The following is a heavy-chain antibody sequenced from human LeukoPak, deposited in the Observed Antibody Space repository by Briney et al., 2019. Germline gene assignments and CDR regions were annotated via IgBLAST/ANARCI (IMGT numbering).Heavy chain of an antibody. CDR2: INPSSGGT. CDR1: GYTFTGYY. V-gene: IGHV1-2*06. CDR3: ARPYSSSDPFDY. J-gene: IGHJ4*02. D-gene: IGHD6-6*01. Sequence: ASVKVSCKASGYTFTGYYMHWVRQAPGQGLEWMGRINPSSGGTNYAQKFQGRVTMTRNTSISTAYMELSRLRSDDTAVYYCARPYSSSDPFDYWGQGTLVTVSS.